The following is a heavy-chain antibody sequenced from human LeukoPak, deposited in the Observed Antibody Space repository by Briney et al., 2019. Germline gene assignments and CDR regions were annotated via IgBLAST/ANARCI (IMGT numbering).Heavy chain of an antibody. V-gene: IGHV1-18*01. D-gene: IGHD2-8*01. J-gene: IGHJ5*02. CDR3: ARDADYCTNGVCYVWFDP. Sequence: SVKVSCKASGYTFTSYGIIWVRQAPGQGLEWMGWVSAYNGNTNYAQKLQARVTMTTDTSTSTAYMELRSLRSDDTAVYYCARDADYCTNGVCYVWFDPWGQGTLVTVSS. CDR1: GYTFTSYG. CDR2: VSAYNGNT.